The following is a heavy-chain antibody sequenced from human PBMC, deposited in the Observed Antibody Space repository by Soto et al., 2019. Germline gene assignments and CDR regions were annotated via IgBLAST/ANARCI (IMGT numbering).Heavy chain of an antibody. D-gene: IGHD3-10*01. Sequence: SQTLSLTCAISGDSVSSNSAAWNWIRQSPSRGLEWLGRTYYRSKWYNDYAVSVKSRITINPDTSKNQFSLQLNSVTPEDTAVYYCARGSGGPYYFGAGSYLWYYYGMDVWGHRTT. V-gene: IGHV6-1*01. CDR3: ARGSGGPYYFGAGSYLWYYYGMDV. CDR1: GDSVSSNSAA. CDR2: TYYRSKWYN. J-gene: IGHJ6*02.